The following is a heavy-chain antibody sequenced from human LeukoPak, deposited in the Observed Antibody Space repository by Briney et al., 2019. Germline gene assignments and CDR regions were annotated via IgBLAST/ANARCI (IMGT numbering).Heavy chain of an antibody. CDR3: ARDRLRWPKIGY. D-gene: IGHD4-23*01. Sequence: PSETLSLTCTVSGGSISSSSYYWGWIRQPPGKGLEWIGSIYYSGSTYYNPSLKSRVTISVDTSKNQFSLKLSSVTAADTAVYYCARDRLRWPKIGYWGQGSLVTVSS. CDR1: GGSISSSSYY. V-gene: IGHV4-39*07. J-gene: IGHJ4*02. CDR2: IYYSGST.